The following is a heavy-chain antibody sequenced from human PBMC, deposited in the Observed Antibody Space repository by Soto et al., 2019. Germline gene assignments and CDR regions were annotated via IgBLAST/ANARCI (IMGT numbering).Heavy chain of an antibody. CDR1: GGSISSGGYY. CDR3: AASCVGCGGFNYYRMDV. D-gene: IGHD2-21*01. CDR2: IYYSGST. J-gene: IGHJ6*02. Sequence: QVQLQESGPGLVKPSQTLSLTCTVSGGSISSGGYYWSWIRQHPGKVLEWIGYIYYSGSTYYNPSLKRRVTISVDTSKNQFSLRLSSVSAADTAVYYCAASCVGCGGFNYYRMDVWGQGTTVTVSS. V-gene: IGHV4-31*03.